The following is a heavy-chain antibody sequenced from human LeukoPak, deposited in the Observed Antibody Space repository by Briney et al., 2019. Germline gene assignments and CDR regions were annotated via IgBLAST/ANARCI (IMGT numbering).Heavy chain of an antibody. V-gene: IGHV3-30*02. D-gene: IGHD3-10*01. Sequence: PGGSLRLSCAASGFTFSSYGMHWVRQAPGKGLEWVAFIRYDGSNKYYADSVKGRFTISRDNSKNTLYLQMNSLRAEDTAVYYCAKDRGWFGELPLPLWGQGTLVTVSS. CDR2: IRYDGSNK. CDR1: GFTFSSYG. CDR3: AKDRGWFGELPLPL. J-gene: IGHJ4*02.